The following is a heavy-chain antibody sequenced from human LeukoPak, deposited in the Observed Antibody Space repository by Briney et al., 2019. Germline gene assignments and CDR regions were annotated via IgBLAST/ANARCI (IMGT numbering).Heavy chain of an antibody. CDR1: RFTFSSYS. D-gene: IGHD3-22*01. V-gene: IGHV3-21*01. CDR2: ISSSSSYI. CDR3: ARASYYYDSSGPRYYFDY. Sequence: PGGSLRLSCAASRFTFSSYSMNWVRQAPGKGLEWVSSISSSSSYIYYADSVKGRFTISRDNAKNSLYLQMNSLRAEDTAVYYCARASYYYDSSGPRYYFDYWGQGTLVTVSS. J-gene: IGHJ4*02.